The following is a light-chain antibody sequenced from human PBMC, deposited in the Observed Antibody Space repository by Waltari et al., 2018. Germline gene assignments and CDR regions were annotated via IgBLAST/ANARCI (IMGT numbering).Light chain of an antibody. J-gene: IGKJ1*01. Sequence: EIVLTQSPATLSLSPGERATLSCRASQSVSSYLAWYQQKPGQAPRLLIYDTSNRATGIPARFSGSAYGTDFTLTISSLEPEDCAVYYCQQRSNWPGTFGQGTKVEIK. CDR1: QSVSSY. CDR3: QQRSNWPGT. CDR2: DTS. V-gene: IGKV3-11*01.